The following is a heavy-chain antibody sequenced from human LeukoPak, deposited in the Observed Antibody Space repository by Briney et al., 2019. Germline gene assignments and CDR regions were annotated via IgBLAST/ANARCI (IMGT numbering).Heavy chain of an antibody. Sequence: SETLSLTCAVYGGSFSGSYYWSWIRQPAGKGLEWIGRIYTSGSTNYNPSLKSRVTISVDTSKNQFSLKLNSVTAADTAVYYCASFYCSGGSCYQYFSYYYMDVWGKGTTVTISS. CDR2: IYTSGST. CDR3: ASFYCSGGSCYQYFSYYYMDV. CDR1: GGSFSGSYY. J-gene: IGHJ6*03. D-gene: IGHD2-15*01. V-gene: IGHV4-61*02.